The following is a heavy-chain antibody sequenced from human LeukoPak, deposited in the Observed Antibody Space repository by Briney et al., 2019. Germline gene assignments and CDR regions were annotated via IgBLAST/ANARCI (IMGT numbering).Heavy chain of an antibody. J-gene: IGHJ5*02. CDR1: GYTLTELS. D-gene: IGHD3-10*01. V-gene: IGHV1-24*01. CDR3: ARDWMYGSGFRNWFDP. CDR2: FDPEDGET. Sequence: GASVKVSCKVSGYTLTELSMHWVRQAPGKGLEWMGGFDPEDGETIYAQKFQGRVTMTRDTSTSTVYMELSSLRSEDTAVYYCARDWMYGSGFRNWFDPWGQGTLVTVSS.